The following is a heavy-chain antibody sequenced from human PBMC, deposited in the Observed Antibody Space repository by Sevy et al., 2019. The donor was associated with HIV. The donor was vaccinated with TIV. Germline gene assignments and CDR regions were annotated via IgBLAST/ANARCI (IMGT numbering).Heavy chain of an antibody. CDR3: ASGLYSGYDYYFDY. CDR2: IYHSGST. D-gene: IGHD5-12*01. V-gene: IGHV4-59*01. J-gene: IGHJ4*02. Sequence: SETLSLTCTVSGGSISSYYWSWIRQPPGKGLEWIGYIYHSGSTNYNPSLKSRVTISVDTSKNQFSLKLSSVTAADTAVYYCASGLYSGYDYYFDYWGQGTLVTVSS. CDR1: GGSISSYY.